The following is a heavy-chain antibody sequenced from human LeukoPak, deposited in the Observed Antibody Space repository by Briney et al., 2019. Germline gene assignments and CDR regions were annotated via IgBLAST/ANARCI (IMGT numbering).Heavy chain of an antibody. Sequence: ETLSLTCTVSGGSPSSYYWSWVRQAPGKGLEWVSVIYSGDSTYYADSVKGRFTISRDNSKNTLYLQMNSLRAEDTAVYYCAREFRLGSSWAYYFDYWGQGTLVTVSS. CDR3: AREFRLGSSWAYYFDY. J-gene: IGHJ4*02. CDR2: IYSGDST. CDR1: GGSPSSYY. V-gene: IGHV3-66*01. D-gene: IGHD6-13*01.